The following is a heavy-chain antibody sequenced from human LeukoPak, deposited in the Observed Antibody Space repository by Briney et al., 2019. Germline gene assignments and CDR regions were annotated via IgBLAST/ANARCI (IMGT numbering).Heavy chain of an antibody. CDR3: AKDMAVDGAWLPLDY. J-gene: IGHJ4*02. D-gene: IGHD5-12*01. Sequence: ASVKVSCKASGYTFTSYAMHWVRQAPGQRLEWMGWINAGNGNTKYSQKFQGRVTITRDTSASTAYMELSSLRSEDTAVYYCAKDMAVDGAWLPLDYWGQGTLVTVSS. CDR2: INAGNGNT. CDR1: GYTFTSYA. V-gene: IGHV1-3*01.